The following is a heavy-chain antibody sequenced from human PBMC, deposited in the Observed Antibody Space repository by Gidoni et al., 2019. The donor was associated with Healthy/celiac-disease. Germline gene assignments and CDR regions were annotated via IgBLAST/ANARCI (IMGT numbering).Heavy chain of an antibody. CDR2: IYYSGST. CDR3: ARSEVSDIVVVVAATDAFDI. J-gene: IGHJ3*02. CDR1: GGSISSSSYY. D-gene: IGHD2-15*01. Sequence: QLQLQESGPGLVKPSETLSLTCTVSGGSISSSSYYWGWIRQPPGKGLEWIGSIYYSGSTYYNPSLKSRVTISVDTSKNQFSLKLSSVTAADTAVYYCARSEVSDIVVVVAATDAFDIWGQGTMVTVSS. V-gene: IGHV4-39*01.